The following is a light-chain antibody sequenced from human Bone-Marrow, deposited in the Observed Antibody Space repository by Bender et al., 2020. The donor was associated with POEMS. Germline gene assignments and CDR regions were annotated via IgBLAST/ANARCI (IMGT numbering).Light chain of an antibody. Sequence: SYVLTQPPSVSVAPGKTATITCGGDNIESKSVHWYQQRSGQAPVLVVYDDYDRPSGIPERFSGSNSGNTATLTISRVEAGDEADYYCQVWDSSSHLVLGGGTKLTVL. J-gene: IGLJ2*01. CDR3: QVWDSSSHLV. CDR1: NIESKS. CDR2: DDY. V-gene: IGLV3-21*03.